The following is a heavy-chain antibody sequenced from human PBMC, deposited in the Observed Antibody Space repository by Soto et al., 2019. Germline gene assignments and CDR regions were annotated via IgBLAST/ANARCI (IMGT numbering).Heavy chain of an antibody. CDR2: MSHSGGT. Sequence: QVQLQQWGAGLLKPSETLSLTCAVFGGSVNSGNYYWSWIRQPPGKGLEWIGAMSHSGGTHFNPSPKRRVTISVDTSKNQFSLTMSSVPAADPALYYCARVERGTATTVVDAFDIWGPGTMVTVSS. D-gene: IGHD1-1*01. V-gene: IGHV4-34*01. CDR3: ARVERGTATTVVDAFDI. CDR1: GGSVNSGNYY. J-gene: IGHJ3*02.